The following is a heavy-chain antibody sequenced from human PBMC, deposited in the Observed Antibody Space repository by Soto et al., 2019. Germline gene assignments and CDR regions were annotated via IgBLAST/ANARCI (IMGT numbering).Heavy chain of an antibody. J-gene: IGHJ4*02. CDR1: GGSISNSNW. CDR2: IYHSGST. D-gene: IGHD1-26*01. V-gene: IGHV4-4*02. Sequence: QVQLQESGPGLVKPSGTLSLTCAVSGGSISNSNWWSWVRQPPGKGLEWIGEIYHSGSTNYNPSLKSRVTISVDKSKNQFSLKLSSVTAADTAVYYCARADRSGSYSYYFDYWGQGTLVTVSS. CDR3: ARADRSGSYSYYFDY.